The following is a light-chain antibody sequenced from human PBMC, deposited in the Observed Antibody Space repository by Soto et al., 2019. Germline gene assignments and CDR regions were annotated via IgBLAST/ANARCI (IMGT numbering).Light chain of an antibody. J-gene: IGLJ2*01. CDR1: SSDIGGYNY. Sequence: QSALTQPASVSGSPGQSITISCTGTSSDIGGYNYVSWYQQHPGKAPKLIIYEVSNRPSGVAHRFSGSKSGNTASLTISGLQAEDEADYYCSSYRSTSTVEVEFGRGTKLTVL. V-gene: IGLV2-14*01. CDR2: EVS. CDR3: SSYRSTSTVEVE.